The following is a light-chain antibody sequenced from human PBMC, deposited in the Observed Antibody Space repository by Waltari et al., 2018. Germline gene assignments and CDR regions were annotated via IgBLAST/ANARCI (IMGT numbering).Light chain of an antibody. V-gene: IGKV1-39*01. Sequence: DIQMTQSPSSLSASVGDRVTITCRASQSISSYLNWYQQKPGKAPKLLIYAASSLQSGVPSRFSGSGSGTDFTLIISSLQPEDFATYYCQQSYSTGYTFGQGTKLEI. CDR2: AAS. CDR3: QQSYSTGYT. J-gene: IGKJ2*01. CDR1: QSISSY.